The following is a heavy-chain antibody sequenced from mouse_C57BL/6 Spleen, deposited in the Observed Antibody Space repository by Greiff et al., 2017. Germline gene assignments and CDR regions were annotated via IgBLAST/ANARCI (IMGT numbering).Heavy chain of an antibody. CDR3: ARHAPPVYFDY. J-gene: IGHJ2*01. Sequence: EVQGVESGGGLVQPGGSLKLSCAASGFTFSDYYMYWVRQTPEKRLEWVAYISNGGGSTYYPDTVKGRFTISRDNAKNTLYLQMSRLKSEDTAMYYCARHAPPVYFDYWGQGTTLTVSS. CDR1: GFTFSDYY. V-gene: IGHV5-12*01. CDR2: ISNGGGST.